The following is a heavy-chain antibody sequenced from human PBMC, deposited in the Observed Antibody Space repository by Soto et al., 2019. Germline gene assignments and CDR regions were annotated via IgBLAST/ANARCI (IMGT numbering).Heavy chain of an antibody. Sequence: PGWSLRLSCAASGFTFSSYGMHWVRQAPGKGLEWVAVISYDGSNKYYADSVKGRFTISRDNSKNTLYLQMNSLRAEDTAVYYCAKVPYDSRGYYFYYYYGMDVWGQGTTVTVSS. D-gene: IGHD3-22*01. V-gene: IGHV3-30*18. CDR3: AKVPYDSRGYYFYYYYGMDV. CDR1: GFTFSSYG. J-gene: IGHJ6*02. CDR2: ISYDGSNK.